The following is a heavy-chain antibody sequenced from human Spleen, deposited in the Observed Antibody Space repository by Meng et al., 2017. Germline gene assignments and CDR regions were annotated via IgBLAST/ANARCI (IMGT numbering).Heavy chain of an antibody. J-gene: IGHJ4*02. CDR3: TWDDKAVSDY. CDR1: GFTFSNAW. Sequence: GESLKISCAASGFTFSNAWMTWVRQAPGKGLEWIGRMKSNVDGGTVDYAAAVKGRFFISRDDSESTLYLQMSGLRIDDTGVYYCTWDDKAVSDYWGQGTLVTVSS. CDR2: MKSNVDGGTV. V-gene: IGHV3-15*01. D-gene: IGHD1-26*01.